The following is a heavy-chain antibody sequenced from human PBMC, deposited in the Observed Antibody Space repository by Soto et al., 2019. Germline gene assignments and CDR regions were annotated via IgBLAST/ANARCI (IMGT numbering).Heavy chain of an antibody. CDR3: ARRSMKGVVVITNYFDY. V-gene: IGHV4-39*01. CDR1: GASISSSRYY. CDR2: IYYSGST. D-gene: IGHD3-22*01. Sequence: PAETLSRTSPLSGASISSSRYYWGWIRQPPGKGLEWIGSIYYSGSTYYHPSLKSRVTISVDTSKNQFSLKLSSVTAADTAVYYCARRSMKGVVVITNYFDYWGQGTLVTVS. J-gene: IGHJ4*02.